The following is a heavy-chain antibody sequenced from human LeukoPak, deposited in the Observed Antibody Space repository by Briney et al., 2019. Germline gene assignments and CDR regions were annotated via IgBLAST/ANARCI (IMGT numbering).Heavy chain of an antibody. CDR1: GFTFSSYA. CDR2: MSGRGGST. Sequence: GGSLRLSCAASGFTFSSYAMNWVRRAPGKGLEWISVMSGRGGSTDYADSVKGRFIISRDNSKNTLYLQMNSLRAEDTAVYYCARPAVDTAMVSRFDYWGQGTLVTVSS. D-gene: IGHD5-18*01. J-gene: IGHJ4*02. CDR3: ARPAVDTAMVSRFDY. V-gene: IGHV3-23*01.